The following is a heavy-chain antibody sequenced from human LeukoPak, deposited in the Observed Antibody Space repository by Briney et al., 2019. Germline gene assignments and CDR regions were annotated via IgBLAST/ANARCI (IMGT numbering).Heavy chain of an antibody. V-gene: IGHV3-23*01. CDR2: ISGSGGST. D-gene: IGHD1-26*01. Sequence: GGSLRLSCEASGFSFSSYNMDWVRQPPGKGLEWVSAISGSGGSTYYADSVKGRFTISRDNSKNTLYLQMNSLQTEDTAVYYCTTSGSSYVMQSELFDYWGQGTLVTVSS. J-gene: IGHJ4*02. CDR3: TTSGSSYVMQSELFDY. CDR1: GFSFSSYN.